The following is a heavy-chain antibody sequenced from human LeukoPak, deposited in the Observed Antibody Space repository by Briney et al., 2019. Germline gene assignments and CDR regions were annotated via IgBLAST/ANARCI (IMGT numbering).Heavy chain of an antibody. V-gene: IGHV1-46*01. Sequence: ASVKVSCKASGYTFTSYYMHWVRQAPGQGLEWMGIINPSGGSTSYAQKFQGRVTMTRDTSTSTVYMELSSLRSEDTAVYYCAREATTVTTQVYYYGMDVWGKGTTVTVSS. J-gene: IGHJ6*04. CDR3: AREATTVTTQVYYYGMDV. D-gene: IGHD4-17*01. CDR1: GYTFTSYY. CDR2: INPSGGST.